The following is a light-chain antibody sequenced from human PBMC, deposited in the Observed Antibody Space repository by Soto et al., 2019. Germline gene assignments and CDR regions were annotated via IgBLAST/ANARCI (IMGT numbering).Light chain of an antibody. CDR2: GAS. Sequence: EIVMTQSPATLSVSPGERATLSCRASPSVSSNLAWYQQKPGQAPRLLIYGASTRATGIPARFSGSGSGTEFTLTIRSLQSEDFAVYYCQQYNNWPPWTFGQGTKVDIK. J-gene: IGKJ1*01. CDR1: PSVSSN. V-gene: IGKV3-15*01. CDR3: QQYNNWPPWT.